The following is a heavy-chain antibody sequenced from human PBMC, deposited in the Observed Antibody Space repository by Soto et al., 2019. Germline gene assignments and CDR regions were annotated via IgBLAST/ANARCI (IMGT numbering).Heavy chain of an antibody. CDR1: GGSISSGGYS. CDR3: AGSGYYQNSGMDV. CDR2: IYHSGST. J-gene: IGHJ6*02. D-gene: IGHD3-22*01. V-gene: IGHV4-30-2*01. Sequence: QLQLQESGSGLVKPSQTLSLTYAVSGGSISSGGYSWSWIRQPPGKGLEWIGYIYHSGSTYYNPSLNGRLTISVDRSKNQFSLKLSSVAAADTAVYYCAGSGYYQNSGMDVWGQGTTVTVSS.